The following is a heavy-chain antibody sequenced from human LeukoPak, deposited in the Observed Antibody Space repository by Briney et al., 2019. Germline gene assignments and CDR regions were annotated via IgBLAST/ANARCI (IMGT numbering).Heavy chain of an antibody. Sequence: PGWSLRLSCAASGFTFSSYEMNWVRQAPGKGLEWVSYISSSGSTIYYADSVKGRFTISRDNAKNSLYLQMNSLRAEDTAVYYCARDQGYYGSGSFYYYYGMDVWGQGTTVTVSS. J-gene: IGHJ6*02. V-gene: IGHV3-48*03. D-gene: IGHD3-10*01. CDR2: ISSSGSTI. CDR1: GFTFSSYE. CDR3: ARDQGYYGSGSFYYYYGMDV.